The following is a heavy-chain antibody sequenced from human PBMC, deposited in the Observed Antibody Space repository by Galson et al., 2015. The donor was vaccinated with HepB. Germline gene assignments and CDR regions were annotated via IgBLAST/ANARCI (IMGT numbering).Heavy chain of an antibody. CDR3: ARDGKIKGFYGSSIFYPRPSFLAY. J-gene: IGHJ4*02. V-gene: IGHV3-7*03. CDR1: GFTFSNYW. D-gene: IGHD2-2*01. CDR2: IKQDGSEK. Sequence: SLRLSCAASGFTFSNYWMTWVRQAPGKGLQWVADIKQDGSEKYYVDSLKGRFTISRDNAKNSLYLHMNSLRAEDTAVYYCARDGKIKGFYGSSIFYPRPSFLAYWGQGTLVTVSS.